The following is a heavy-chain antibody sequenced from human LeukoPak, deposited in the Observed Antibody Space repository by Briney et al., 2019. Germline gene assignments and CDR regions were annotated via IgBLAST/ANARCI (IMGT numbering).Heavy chain of an antibody. CDR1: GFTFSAYG. CDR3: AKDFRTYYDSSGYHDY. D-gene: IGHD3-22*01. Sequence: GGSLRLSCATSGFTFSAYGMHWVRQAPGKGLEWVAFIRYDGSSKYYSDSVKGRFTISRDNSKNTLYLQMNSLRAEDTAVYYCAKDFRTYYDSSGYHDYWGQGTLVTVSS. J-gene: IGHJ4*02. V-gene: IGHV3-30*02. CDR2: IRYDGSSK.